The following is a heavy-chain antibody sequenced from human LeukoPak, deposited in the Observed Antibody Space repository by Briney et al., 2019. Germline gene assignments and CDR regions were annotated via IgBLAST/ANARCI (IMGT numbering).Heavy chain of an antibody. V-gene: IGHV1-69*05. D-gene: IGHD2-2*01. J-gene: IGHJ6*03. CDR1: GGTFSSYA. CDR3: ARARLGYCSSTSCYWDYYYYYMDV. Sequence: SVKVSCRASGGTFSSYAISWVRQAPGQGLEWMGGIIPIFGTANYAQKFQGRVTITTDESTSTAYMELSSLRSEATAVYYCARARLGYCSSTSCYWDYYYYYMDVWGKGTTVTVSS. CDR2: IIPIFGTA.